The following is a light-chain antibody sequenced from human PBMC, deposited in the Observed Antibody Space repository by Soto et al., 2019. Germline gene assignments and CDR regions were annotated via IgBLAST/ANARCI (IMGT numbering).Light chain of an antibody. J-gene: IGKJ3*01. V-gene: IGKV3-15*01. CDR2: GAS. CDR3: QQYNNWPLFT. Sequence: EMVMTQSPATLSVSPGERATLSCRASQRVSTNLAWYQQKPGQAPRLLIYGASTRATGIPARFSGSGSGTEFTLTISSLQSEDFAIYYCQQYNNWPLFTFGPGTKVDLK. CDR1: QRVSTN.